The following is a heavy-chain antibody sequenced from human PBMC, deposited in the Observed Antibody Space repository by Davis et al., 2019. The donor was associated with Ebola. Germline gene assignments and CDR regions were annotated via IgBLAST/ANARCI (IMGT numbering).Heavy chain of an antibody. D-gene: IGHD1-26*01. J-gene: IGHJ6*02. CDR3: VGAYYYYGMDV. CDR2: IYYSGST. CDR1: GGSISSGGYY. V-gene: IGHV4-31*03. Sequence: MPSETLSLTCTVSGGSISSGGYYWSWIRQHPGKGLEWIGYIYYSGSTYYNPSLKSRVTISVDTSKNQFSLKLSSVTAADTAVYYCVGAYYYYGMDVWGQGTTVTVSS.